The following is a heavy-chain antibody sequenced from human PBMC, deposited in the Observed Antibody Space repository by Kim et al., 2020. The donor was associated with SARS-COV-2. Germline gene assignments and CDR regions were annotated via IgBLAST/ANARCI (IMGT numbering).Heavy chain of an antibody. J-gene: IGHJ6*02. Sequence: GGSLRLSCAASGFTFSSYAMSWVRQAPGKGLEWVSAISGSGGSTYYADSVKGRFTISRDNSKNTLYLQMNSLRAEDTAVYYCAIKSWEPARRTVHYYYGMDVWGQGTTVTVSS. D-gene: IGHD2-2*01. V-gene: IGHV3-23*01. CDR3: AIKSWEPARRTVHYYYGMDV. CDR2: ISGSGGST. CDR1: GFTFSSYA.